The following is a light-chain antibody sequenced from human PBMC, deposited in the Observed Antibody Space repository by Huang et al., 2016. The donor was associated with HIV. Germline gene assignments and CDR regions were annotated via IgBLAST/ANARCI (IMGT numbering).Light chain of an antibody. J-gene: IGKJ1*01. CDR2: NAS. CDR3: QQRSDWPPT. Sequence: EIVLAQSPVTLSLSPGERATLACRASPSVSVYLAWDQQKAGQPPRLLIYNASKRATGIPARFSGSGSGTDFTLTISSLEPEDFAVYYCQQRSDWPPTFGRGTKVEIK. CDR1: PSVSVY. V-gene: IGKV3-11*01.